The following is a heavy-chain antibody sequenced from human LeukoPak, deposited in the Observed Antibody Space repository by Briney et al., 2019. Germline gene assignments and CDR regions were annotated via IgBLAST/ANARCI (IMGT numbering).Heavy chain of an antibody. Sequence: SETLSLTCAVSGGSISSYYWSWIRQPAGKGLEWIGRMSDSGSTNYNPSLKSRVTMSVDTSKNQFSLKLSSVTAADTAVYYCARSGTEMATTLLTWWGQGTLVTVSS. CDR2: MSDSGST. CDR1: GGSISSYY. J-gene: IGHJ4*02. D-gene: IGHD5-24*01. V-gene: IGHV4-4*07. CDR3: ARSGTEMATTLLTW.